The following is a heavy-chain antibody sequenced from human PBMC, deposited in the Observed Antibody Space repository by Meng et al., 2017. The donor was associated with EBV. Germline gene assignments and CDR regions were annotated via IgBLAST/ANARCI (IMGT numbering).Heavy chain of an antibody. J-gene: IGHJ5*02. Sequence: VQVYGSRPGRVKPSETLSLTCTVSGDSISDYYWSWIRQPPGKGLEWIGYIHYSGSTYYNPSLKSRITISVDMSRNQFSLRLTSVTSADMAVYYCARVNSDCGGVMCYKGWFDPWGQGTLVTVSS. CDR3: ARVNSDCGGVMCYKGWFDP. CDR2: IHYSGST. CDR1: GDSISDYY. V-gene: IGHV4-59*08. D-gene: IGHD2-21*01.